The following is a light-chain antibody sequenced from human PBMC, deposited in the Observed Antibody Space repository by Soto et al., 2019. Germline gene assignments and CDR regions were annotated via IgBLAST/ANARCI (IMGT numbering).Light chain of an antibody. CDR2: AAS. V-gene: IGKV3-20*01. CDR3: QQYDKSSWT. J-gene: IGKJ1*01. Sequence: EIVLTQSPGTLSLSPGERATLSCRASQSVSINYLAWYQQKPGQAPRLLIYAASIRASGIPDRFSGSGSGTDFTLTISSLEPEDFAVYYCQQYDKSSWTFGQGTKVE. CDR1: QSVSINY.